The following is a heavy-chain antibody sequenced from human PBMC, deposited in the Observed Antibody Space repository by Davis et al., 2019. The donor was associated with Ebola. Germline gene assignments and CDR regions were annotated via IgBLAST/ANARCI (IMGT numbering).Heavy chain of an antibody. V-gene: IGHV3-7*03. Sequence: GESLKISCAASGFTFDDYAMHWVRQAPGKGLEWVANIKQDGSEKYYVDSVKGRFTISRDNAKNSLYLQMNSLRAEDTAVYYCARVRGLTYYDFFYGMDVWGQGTTVTVSS. CDR1: GFTFDDYA. J-gene: IGHJ6*02. D-gene: IGHD3-3*01. CDR3: ARVRGLTYYDFFYGMDV. CDR2: IKQDGSEK.